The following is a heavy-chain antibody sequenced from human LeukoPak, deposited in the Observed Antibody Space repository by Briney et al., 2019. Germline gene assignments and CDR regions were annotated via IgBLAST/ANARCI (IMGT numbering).Heavy chain of an antibody. V-gene: IGHV1-2*06. Sequence: WASVKVSCKASGYTFTDYYIHWVRQAPGQRLEWMGRINPRSGGINYAQKFQGRVTMTRDTAISTAYMDLSGLRSDDTAVYYCAREAGGSDTYYLDYWGQGVLVTVSS. D-gene: IGHD1-26*01. CDR2: INPRSGGI. CDR3: AREAGGSDTYYLDY. CDR1: GYTFTDYY. J-gene: IGHJ4*02.